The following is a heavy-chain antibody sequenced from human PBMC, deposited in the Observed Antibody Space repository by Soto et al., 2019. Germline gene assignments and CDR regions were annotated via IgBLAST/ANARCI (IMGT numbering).Heavy chain of an antibody. CDR1: GFPLSSYW. CDR2: INSDGSST. D-gene: IGHD5-18*01. J-gene: IGHJ4*02. CDR3: ARGDTAMVDY. V-gene: IGHV3-74*01. Sequence: VGSLRLSCAASGFPLSSYWMHWARQAPGKGLVWVSRINSDGSSTSYADAVKGRFTISRDNAKNTLYLQMNSLRAEDTAVYYCARGDTAMVDYWGQGTLVTVSS.